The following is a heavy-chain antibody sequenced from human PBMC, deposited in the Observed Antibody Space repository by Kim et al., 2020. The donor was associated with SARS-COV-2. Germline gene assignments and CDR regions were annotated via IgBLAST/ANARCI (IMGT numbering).Heavy chain of an antibody. V-gene: IGHV1-58*01. Sequence: KDPQKFQERVTITRDMSTSTAYMELSSLRSEDTAVYYCAAGYSGSYPFDYWGQGTLVTVSS. J-gene: IGHJ4*02. D-gene: IGHD1-26*01. CDR3: AAGYSGSYPFDY.